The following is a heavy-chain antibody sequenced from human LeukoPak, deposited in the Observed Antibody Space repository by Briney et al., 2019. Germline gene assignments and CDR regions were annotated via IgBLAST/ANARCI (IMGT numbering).Heavy chain of an antibody. CDR2: ISSSSSYI. V-gene: IGHV3-21*01. CDR3: ARDRWSCSSTSCSSYFYYGLDV. J-gene: IGHJ6*02. Sequence: GGSLRLSCAASGFTFSSYSMNWVRQAPGKGLEWVSIISSSSSYIYYADSVKGRFTISRDNAKNSLYLQMKSLGAEDTAVYYCARDRWSCSSTSCSSYFYYGLDVWGQGTTVTVSS. D-gene: IGHD2-2*01. CDR1: GFTFSSYS.